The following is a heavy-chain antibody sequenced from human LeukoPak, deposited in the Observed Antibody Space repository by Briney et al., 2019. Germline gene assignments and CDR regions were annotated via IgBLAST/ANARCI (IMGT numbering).Heavy chain of an antibody. CDR3: ARVEGYCSSTSCYGPTQVDY. V-gene: IGHV4-30-4*08. CDR2: IYYSGST. D-gene: IGHD2-2*01. CDR1: GDSISSANYY. J-gene: IGHJ4*02. Sequence: SETLSLTCTVSGDSISSANYYWSWIRQPPGKGLEWIGYIYYSGSTYYNPSLKSRVTISVDTSKNQFSLKLSSVTAADTAVYYCARVEGYCSSTSCYGPTQVDYWGQGTLVTVSS.